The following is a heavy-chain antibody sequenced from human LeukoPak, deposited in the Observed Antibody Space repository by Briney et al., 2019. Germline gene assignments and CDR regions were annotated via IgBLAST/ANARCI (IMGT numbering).Heavy chain of an antibody. Sequence: QTGGSLRLSCSASGFTSSTYAMSWVRQAPGNGLEWVSSITGSGAYTYYTDSVKGRFTISRDNSKNTLYLQINSLRAEDTAIYYCTKDALEFVSPATYFDYWGQGTLVTVSS. J-gene: IGHJ4*02. D-gene: IGHD2-2*01. CDR1: GFTSSTYA. CDR3: TKDALEFVSPATYFDY. CDR2: ITGSGAYT. V-gene: IGHV3-23*01.